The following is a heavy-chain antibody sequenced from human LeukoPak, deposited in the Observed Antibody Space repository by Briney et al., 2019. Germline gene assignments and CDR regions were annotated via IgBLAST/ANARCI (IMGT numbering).Heavy chain of an antibody. CDR3: ARQGSYYYGSGTYYNGHFDY. J-gene: IGHJ4*02. Sequence: PSETLSLTCTVSGGSISSSSYYWGWIRQPPGKGLEWFGSIDYSSSTFYNPTLQSRVTISVETPKKQLSLKPSSVTAADTPVYHCARQGSYYYGSGTYYNGHFDYWAQGTLLTVYS. D-gene: IGHD3-10*01. V-gene: IGHV4-39*01. CDR2: IDYSSST. CDR1: GGSISSSSYY.